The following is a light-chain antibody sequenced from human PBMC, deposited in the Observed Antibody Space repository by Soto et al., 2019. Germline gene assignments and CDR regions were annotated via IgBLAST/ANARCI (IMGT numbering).Light chain of an antibody. CDR1: RRDVGAYNY. CDR3: SSFTSRFTFV. J-gene: IGLJ1*01. Sequence: QSALTQPDSVSGSPGQSIAIACTGTRRDVGAYNYVSWYQQHPGKAPKLMISEVTNRPSGVSDRFSGSKSGNTASLTISGLQAEDEADYYCSSFTSRFTFVFGTGTKLTV. CDR2: EVT. V-gene: IGLV2-14*01.